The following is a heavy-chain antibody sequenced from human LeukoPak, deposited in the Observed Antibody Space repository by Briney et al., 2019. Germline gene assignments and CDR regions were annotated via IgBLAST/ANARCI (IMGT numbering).Heavy chain of an antibody. J-gene: IGHJ6*02. V-gene: IGHV4-39*01. CDR1: GGSISSSSYY. CDR2: IYYSGST. CDR3: ARRYDFWSGANDYYYYGMDV. Sequence: SETLSLTCTVSGGSISSSSYYWGWIRQPPGKGLEWIGSIYYSGSTYYNPSLKSRVTISVDTCKNQFSLKLSSVTAADTAVYYCARRYDFWSGANDYYYYGMDVWGQGTTVTVSS. D-gene: IGHD3-3*01.